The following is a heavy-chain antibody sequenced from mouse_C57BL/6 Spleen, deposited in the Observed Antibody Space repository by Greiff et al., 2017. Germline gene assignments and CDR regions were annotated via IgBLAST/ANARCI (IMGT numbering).Heavy chain of an antibody. D-gene: IGHD1-1*01. Sequence: EVKLQESGPELVKPGDSVKISCKASGYSFTGYFMNWVMQSHGKSLEWIGRINPYNGDTFYNQKFKGKATLTVDKSSSTAHMELRSLTSEDSAVYYCARDYGSSHGFDYWGQGTTLTVSS. V-gene: IGHV1-20*01. CDR1: GYSFTGYF. J-gene: IGHJ2*01. CDR2: INPYNGDT. CDR3: ARDYGSSHGFDY.